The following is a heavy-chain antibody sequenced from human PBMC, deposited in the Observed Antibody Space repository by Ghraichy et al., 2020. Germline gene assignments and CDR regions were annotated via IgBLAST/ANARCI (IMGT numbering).Heavy chain of an antibody. CDR2: ISGSGGNT. CDR1: GFTFSRNA. V-gene: IGHV3-23*01. J-gene: IGHJ4*02. D-gene: IGHD6-19*01. CDR3: AREKDSSVWYPPDY. Sequence: GGSLRLSCAASGFTFSRNAMSWVRQAPGKGLELVSGISGSGGNTYYADSVKGRFTISRDFSKNTLYLQMSSLRAEDTAVYYWAREKDSSVWYPPDYWGQGTLVTVSS.